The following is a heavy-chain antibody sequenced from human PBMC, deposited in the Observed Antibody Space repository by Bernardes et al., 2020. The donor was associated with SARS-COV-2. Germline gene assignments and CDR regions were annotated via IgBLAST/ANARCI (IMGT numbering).Heavy chain of an antibody. V-gene: IGHV3-23*01. J-gene: IGHJ4*02. CDR3: ARSKLSGWFYFDY. CDR1: GFSFSSYA. CDR2: LSGDGGTT. D-gene: IGHD6-19*01. Sequence: GGSLRLSCAGSGFSFSSYAMGWVRQAPGKGLEWVATLSGDGGTTYYGNSVRGRFTISRDNSKHTFYLQMNGLRAADTAVYFCARSKLSGWFYFDYWGQGTPVTVSP.